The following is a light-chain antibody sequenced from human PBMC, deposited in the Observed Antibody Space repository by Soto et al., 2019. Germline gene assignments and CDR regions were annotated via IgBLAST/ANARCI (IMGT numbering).Light chain of an antibody. V-gene: IGKV1-9*01. CDR3: QQLNSYPIT. Sequence: IQLTQSPSSLSASVGDRVTITCRASQGISSYLAWYHQKPVKATKLLIYAASTLQSGVPSRFSGSGSGTDFTLTISSLQPEDFATYYCQQLNSYPITFGQGTRLEIK. CDR1: QGISSY. J-gene: IGKJ5*01. CDR2: AAS.